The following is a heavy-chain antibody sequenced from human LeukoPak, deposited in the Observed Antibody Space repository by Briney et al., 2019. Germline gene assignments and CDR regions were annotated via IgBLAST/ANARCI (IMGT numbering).Heavy chain of an antibody. CDR1: GFTFSHYS. CDR3: ASVLFGVATRSDY. CDR2: ISSSSSYI. Sequence: GGSLRLSCAASGFTSGFTFSHYSMNWVRQAPGKGLEWVSSISSSSSYIYYADSVKGRFTISKDNAKNSLYLQMNSLRAEDTAVYYCASVLFGVATRSDYWGQGTLVTVSS. V-gene: IGHV3-21*01. D-gene: IGHD3-3*01. J-gene: IGHJ4*02.